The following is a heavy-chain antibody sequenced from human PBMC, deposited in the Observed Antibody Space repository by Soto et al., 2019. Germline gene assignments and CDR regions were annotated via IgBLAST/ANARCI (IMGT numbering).Heavy chain of an antibody. V-gene: IGHV1-18*01. Sequence: ASVKVSCKASGYTFTSYGITWVRQAPGQGLEWVGWINAQNGHTNYAQKFQGRVTITADTSTTTGYMDLRTLRSDDTAVYYCARDISYDVDYWGQGTLVTVSS. J-gene: IGHJ4*02. CDR3: ARDISYDVDY. CDR1: GYTFTSYG. CDR2: INAQNGHT. D-gene: IGHD3-16*01.